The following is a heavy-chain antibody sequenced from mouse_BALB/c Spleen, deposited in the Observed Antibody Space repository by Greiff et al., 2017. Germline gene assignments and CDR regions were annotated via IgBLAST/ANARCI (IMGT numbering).Heavy chain of an antibody. D-gene: IGHD2-1*01. CDR3: ARDYGNFLFAY. V-gene: IGHV1-14*01. J-gene: IGHJ3*01. CDR1: GYTFTSYV. CDR2: INPYNDGT. Sequence: EVQLQQSGPELVKPGASVKMSCKASGYTFTSYVMHWVKQKPGQGLEWIGYINPYNDGTKYNEKFKGKATLTSDKSSSTAYMELSSLTSEDSAVYYCARDYGNFLFAYWGQGTLVTVSA.